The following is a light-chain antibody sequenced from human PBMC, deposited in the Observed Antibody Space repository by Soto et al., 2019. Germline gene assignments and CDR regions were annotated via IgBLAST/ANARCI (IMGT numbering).Light chain of an antibody. Sequence: QSVLTQPASVSGSPGQSITISCTGTSSDVGSFDLVSWYQQHPGKAPKLMIFEVSNRPSGVSNRFSGSKSGNTASLSISGLQAEDEADYYCSSYSVSSTSYVFATGNKVTVL. CDR1: SSDVGSFDL. V-gene: IGLV2-23*02. CDR2: EVS. CDR3: SSYSVSSTSYV. J-gene: IGLJ1*01.